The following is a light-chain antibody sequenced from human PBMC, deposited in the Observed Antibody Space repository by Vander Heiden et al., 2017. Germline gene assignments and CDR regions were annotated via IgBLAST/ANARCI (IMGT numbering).Light chain of an antibody. Sequence: SALTHPASLSASPRQSITICCTGTSSDVGNYNLVSWYQQHPGKAPKFIIYEITKRRSGVSNRFSGSKSGNTAALTIPGLQAEDEADYDCCSDAGSTIYWVFGGGTKLTVL. V-gene: IGLV2-23*02. J-gene: IGLJ3*02. CDR1: SSDVGNYNL. CDR3: CSDAGSTIYWV. CDR2: EIT.